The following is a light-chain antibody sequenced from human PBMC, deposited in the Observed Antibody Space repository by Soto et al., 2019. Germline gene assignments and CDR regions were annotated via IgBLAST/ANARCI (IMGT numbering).Light chain of an antibody. V-gene: IGKV4-1*01. Sequence: DIVMTQSPDSLTVSLGERATINCKSSQSVLYSSNDKNYLAWYKQKPGQPPKLLIYWASTRESGVPARFSGSVSGTDFTLTVSTLQAEDVAVYYCQQFYSTPLTFGGGTKVDIK. J-gene: IGKJ4*01. CDR3: QQFYSTPLT. CDR2: WAS. CDR1: QSVLYSSNDKNY.